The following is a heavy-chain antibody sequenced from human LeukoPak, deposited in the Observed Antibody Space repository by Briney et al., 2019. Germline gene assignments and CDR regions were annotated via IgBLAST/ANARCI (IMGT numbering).Heavy chain of an antibody. Sequence: KPSETLSLTCTVSGGSISSGFYYWSWIRQPAGKGLEWIGRIYTSGSTNYNPSLKSRVTISLDTSRNQFSLKLSSVTAADTAVYYCARHSTGVPGRPNDYWGQGTLVTVSS. CDR2: IYTSGST. V-gene: IGHV4-61*02. CDR3: ARHSTGVPGRPNDY. D-gene: IGHD6-6*01. CDR1: GGSISSGFYY. J-gene: IGHJ4*02.